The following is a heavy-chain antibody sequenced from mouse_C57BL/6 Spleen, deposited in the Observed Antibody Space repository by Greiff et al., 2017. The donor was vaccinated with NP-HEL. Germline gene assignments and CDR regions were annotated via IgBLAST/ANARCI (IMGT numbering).Heavy chain of an antibody. D-gene: IGHD4-1*01. V-gene: IGHV1-54*01. CDR2: INPGSGGT. CDR1: GYAFTNYL. Sequence: VQLQQSGAELVRPGTSVKVSCKASGYAFTNYLIEWVKQRPGQGLEWIGVINPGSGGTNYNEKFKGKATLTADKSSSTAYMQLSSLTSEDSAVYFCARSGRYFDYWGQGTTLTVSS. CDR3: ARSGRYFDY. J-gene: IGHJ2*01.